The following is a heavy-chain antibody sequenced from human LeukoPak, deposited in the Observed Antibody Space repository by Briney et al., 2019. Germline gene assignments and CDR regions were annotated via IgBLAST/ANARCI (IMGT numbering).Heavy chain of an antibody. CDR3: ARDLRGLYDFWSGSTNWFDP. D-gene: IGHD3-3*01. CDR1: GGTFSSYA. J-gene: IGHJ5*02. Sequence: ASVKVSCKASGGTFSSYAISWVRQAPGQGLEWTGRIIPIFGIANYAQKFQGRVTITADKSTSTAYMELSSLRSEDTAVYYCARDLRGLYDFWSGSTNWFDPWGQGTLVTVSS. CDR2: IIPIFGIA. V-gene: IGHV1-69*04.